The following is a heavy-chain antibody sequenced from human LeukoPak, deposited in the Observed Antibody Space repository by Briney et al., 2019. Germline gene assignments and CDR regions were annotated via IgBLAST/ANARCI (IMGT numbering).Heavy chain of an antibody. CDR2: IYYGGST. CDR1: GGSISSSSYY. Sequence: PSETLSLTCTVSGGSISSSSYYWGWIRQPPGKGLEWIGSIYYGGSTYYNPSLRSRVTISVDTSKNQSSLKLSSVTAADTAVYYCARHAGGITIFGVVTYHDYWGQGTLVTVSS. J-gene: IGHJ4*02. D-gene: IGHD3-3*01. V-gene: IGHV4-39*01. CDR3: ARHAGGITIFGVVTYHDY.